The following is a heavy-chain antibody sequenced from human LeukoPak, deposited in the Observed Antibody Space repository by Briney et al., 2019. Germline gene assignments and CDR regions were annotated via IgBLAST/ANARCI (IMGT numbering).Heavy chain of an antibody. CDR2: IYYGGST. D-gene: IGHD4-17*01. CDR1: GGSISRYY. V-gene: IGHV4-59*01. J-gene: IGHJ6*02. Sequence: SETLSLTCTVSGGSISRYYWSWIRQPPGKGLEWIGYIYYGGSTNYNPSLKSRVTISVDTSQIQFSLKLRSVTAADTAVYYCARARGDYGDFGYYGLDVWGQGTTVTVSS. CDR3: ARARGDYGDFGYYGLDV.